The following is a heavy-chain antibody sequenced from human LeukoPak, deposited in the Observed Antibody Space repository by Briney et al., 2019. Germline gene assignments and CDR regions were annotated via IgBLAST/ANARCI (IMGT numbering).Heavy chain of an antibody. D-gene: IGHD2-21*01. CDR2: IRSDGSNK. CDR3: ARGGSGDIFDI. Sequence: PGGSLRLSCAGSGFSFSSYGMHWVRQAPGKGLEWMAFIRSDGSNKYYADSVKGRFTISRDNSKNALYLQMNSLRAEDTAVYYCARGGSGDIFDIWGQGTMVTVSS. CDR1: GFSFSSYG. V-gene: IGHV3-30*02. J-gene: IGHJ3*02.